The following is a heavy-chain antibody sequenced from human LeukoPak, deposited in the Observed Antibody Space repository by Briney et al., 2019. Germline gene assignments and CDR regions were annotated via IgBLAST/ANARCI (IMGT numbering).Heavy chain of an antibody. Sequence: GGSLRLSCAASGFSISGFWMTWVRQAPGRGLEWVANIREDGNVKYYVGSVKGRFTISRDNAKNSLYLQMNSLRADDTAVYYCARDSPEGSSWRSEPSFDYWGQGTLVTVSS. J-gene: IGHJ4*02. D-gene: IGHD6-13*01. CDR3: ARDSPEGSSWRSEPSFDY. CDR2: IREDGNVK. CDR1: GFSISGFW. V-gene: IGHV3-7*04.